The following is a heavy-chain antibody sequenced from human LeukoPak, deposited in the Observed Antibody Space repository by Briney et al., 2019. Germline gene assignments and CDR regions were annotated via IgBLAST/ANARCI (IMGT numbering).Heavy chain of an antibody. V-gene: IGHV3-15*01. CDR2: IKSKTDGGTT. CDR3: TTEYCSSTSCYPLFDY. J-gene: IGHJ4*02. CDR1: GFTYSNAW. D-gene: IGHD2-2*01. Sequence: GGSLRLSCAASGFTYSNAWMSWVRQAPGKVLEWVGRIKSKTDGGTTDYAAPVKGRFTISRDDSKNTLYLQMNSLKTEDTAVYYCTTEYCSSTSCYPLFDYWGQGTLVTVSS.